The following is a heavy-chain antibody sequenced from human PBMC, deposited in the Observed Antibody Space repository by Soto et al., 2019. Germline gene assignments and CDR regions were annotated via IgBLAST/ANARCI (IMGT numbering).Heavy chain of an antibody. V-gene: IGHV4-31*03. CDR1: GGSISSGGYY. CDR3: ARGIAVAALYFDY. D-gene: IGHD6-19*01. Sequence: QVQLQESSPGLVKPSQTLSLTCTVSGGSISSGGYYWSWIRQHPGKGLEWIGYIYYSGSTYYNPSLKSRVTISVDTSKNQFSLKLSSVTAADTAVYYCARGIAVAALYFDYWGQGTLVTVSS. CDR2: IYYSGST. J-gene: IGHJ4*02.